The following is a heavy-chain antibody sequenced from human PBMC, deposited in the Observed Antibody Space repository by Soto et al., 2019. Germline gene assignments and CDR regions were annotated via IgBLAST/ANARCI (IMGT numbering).Heavy chain of an antibody. V-gene: IGHV5-51*07. CDR1: GYIFTSYW. CDR3: ASYLRAAPFSMDV. J-gene: IGHJ6*02. Sequence: GYSLKFSWHGYGYIFTSYWIVWVHQMPLKGLEWMGIIYPGDSDTRYSPSFQGQVTISADKTISTAYLQWSRLKASDTAMYYSASYLRAAPFSMDVWGQGTTLTDSS. CDR2: IYPGDSDT. D-gene: IGHD4-17*01.